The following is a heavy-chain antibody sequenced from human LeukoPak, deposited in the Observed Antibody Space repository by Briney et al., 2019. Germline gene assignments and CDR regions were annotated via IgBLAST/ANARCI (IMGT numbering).Heavy chain of an antibody. Sequence: ASVKVSCKASGYTFTSYAMHWVRQAPGQRLEWMGWSNPGNGNTKYSQKFQGRVTITRDTSATTAYMALRSLRSEDTAVYYCAREATPYDFWSGKGWFDPWGQGTLVTVSS. CDR1: GYTFTSYA. D-gene: IGHD3-3*01. J-gene: IGHJ5*02. V-gene: IGHV1-3*01. CDR2: SNPGNGNT. CDR3: AREATPYDFWSGKGWFDP.